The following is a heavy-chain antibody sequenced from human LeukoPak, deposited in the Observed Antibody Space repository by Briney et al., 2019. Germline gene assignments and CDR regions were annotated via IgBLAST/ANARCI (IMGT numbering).Heavy chain of an antibody. CDR3: ARRLPVAGIISDY. J-gene: IGHJ4*02. D-gene: IGHD6-19*01. CDR2: ISWNSGSI. V-gene: IGHV3-9*01. Sequence: PGRSLRLSCAASGFTFDDYAMHWVRQAPGKGLEWVSGISWNSGSIGYADSVKGRFTISRDNAKNSLYLQMNSLRAEDTAVYYCARRLPVAGIISDYWGQGTLVTVSS. CDR1: GFTFDDYA.